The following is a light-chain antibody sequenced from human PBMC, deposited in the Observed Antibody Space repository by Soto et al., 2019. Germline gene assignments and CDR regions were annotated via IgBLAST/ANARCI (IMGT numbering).Light chain of an antibody. J-gene: IGKJ1*01. CDR2: GAF. CDR3: QQYNDWPLT. Sequence: EIVLTQSPGTLSLSPGDRATLSCRASQTLRSGYLTWYQHKPGQPPRLLIYGAFTRATGIPARFSGTGSGTEFTLTISSLQSEDFALYYCQQYNDWPLTFGQGTKVDIK. V-gene: IGKV3-15*01. CDR1: QTLRSGY.